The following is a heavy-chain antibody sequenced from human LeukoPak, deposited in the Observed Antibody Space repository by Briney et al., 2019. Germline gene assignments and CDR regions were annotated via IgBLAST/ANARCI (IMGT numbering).Heavy chain of an antibody. CDR2: SSYSGST. J-gene: IGHJ3*02. CDR1: GGSVSSGSYY. D-gene: IGHD1-1*01. Sequence: SETLSLTCSVSGGSVSSGSYYWSWVRQPPGKGLEWIGDSSYSGSTSYNPSLKSRVTIAVDTSKNQFSLRLRSVTAADTAVYYCATVRWNDGDAFDIWGQGTMVTVSS. CDR3: ATVRWNDGDAFDI. V-gene: IGHV4-61*01.